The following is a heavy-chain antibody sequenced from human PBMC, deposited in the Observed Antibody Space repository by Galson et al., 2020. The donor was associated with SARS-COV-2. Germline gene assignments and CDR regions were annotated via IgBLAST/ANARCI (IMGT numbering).Heavy chain of an antibody. J-gene: IGHJ4*02. D-gene: IGHD3-9*01. V-gene: IGHV4-38-2*02. CDR2: VSHRGGT. CDR3: VRDRAIWGQGGPDY. CDR1: GYYITTDYY. Sequence: ETLSLTCIVSGYYITTDYYWGWIRQSPRKGLEWIGSVSHRGGTHYNPSLQSPVTISLDSSNNQFSLKLSSVTAADTAVYYCVRDRAIWGQGGPDYWGQGTQVTVSS.